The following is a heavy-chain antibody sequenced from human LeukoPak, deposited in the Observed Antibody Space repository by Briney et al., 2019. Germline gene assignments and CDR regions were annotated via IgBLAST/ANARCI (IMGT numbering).Heavy chain of an antibody. J-gene: IGHJ4*02. CDR3: AKDHPYGY. CDR2: ISYDGSNK. D-gene: IGHD4-17*01. V-gene: IGHV3-30*18. CDR1: GFTFSDYY. Sequence: PGGSLRLSCAASGFTFSDYYMSWVRQAPGKGLEWVAVISYDGSNKYYADSVKGRFTISRDNSKNTLYLQMNSLRAEDTAVYYCAKDHPYGYWGQGTLVTVSS.